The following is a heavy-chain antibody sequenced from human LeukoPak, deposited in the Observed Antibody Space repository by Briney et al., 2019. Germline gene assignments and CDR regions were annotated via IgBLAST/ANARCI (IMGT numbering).Heavy chain of an antibody. J-gene: IGHJ3*02. CDR2: IKQDGSDK. Sequence: PGGSLRLSCAASGFTFSSYSMSWVRQAPGKGLEWVANIKQDGSDKYYVDSVKGRFTISRDNAKNSLYLQMNSLRAEDTAVYYCARDQEYSSGCSAFDIWGQGRMVTVSS. CDR3: ARDQEYSSGCSAFDI. CDR1: GFTFSSYS. V-gene: IGHV3-7*03. D-gene: IGHD6-19*01.